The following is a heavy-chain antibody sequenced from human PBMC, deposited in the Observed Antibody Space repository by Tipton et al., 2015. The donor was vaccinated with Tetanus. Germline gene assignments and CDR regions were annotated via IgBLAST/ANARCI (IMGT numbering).Heavy chain of an antibody. CDR1: GGSIRSSSYY. D-gene: IGHD6-19*01. Sequence: TLSLTCTVSGGSIRSSSYYWGWIRQPPGKGLEWIGSVYYSGSAFYNPSLESRVTISVGTSKNQFSLKLSSVTAADTAVYYCARIGWLQQNKPAFDIWGQGTVVTVSS. V-gene: IGHV4-39*07. CDR3: ARIGWLQQNKPAFDI. J-gene: IGHJ3*02. CDR2: VYYSGSA.